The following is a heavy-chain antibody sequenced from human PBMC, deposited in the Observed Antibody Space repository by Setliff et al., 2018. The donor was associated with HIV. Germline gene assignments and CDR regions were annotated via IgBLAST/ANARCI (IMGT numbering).Heavy chain of an antibody. CDR2: INTYNGVT. CDR1: GYTFTSYG. CDR3: ARDTIPVAGTNY. J-gene: IGHJ4*02. Sequence: GASVKVSCKASGYTFTSYGLSWVRQAPGKGLEWMGWINTYNGVTSFAQQFQDRLTLTTDTSTNTAYMELRSLSSDDTALYYCARDTIPVAGTNYWGQGTLVTVSS. V-gene: IGHV1-18*01. D-gene: IGHD6-19*01.